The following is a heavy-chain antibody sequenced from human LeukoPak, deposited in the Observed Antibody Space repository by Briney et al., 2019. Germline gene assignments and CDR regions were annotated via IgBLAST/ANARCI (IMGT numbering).Heavy chain of an antibody. Sequence: GGSLRLSCAASGLSFSSYAMHWVRQAPGKGLEWVAVISYDGTEKYYGDSVKGRFTISRDNAKNLLYLQMNSLRDEDTAVYYCVRDWEGYWGQGTLVTVSS. CDR3: VRDWEGY. CDR2: ISYDGTEK. CDR1: GLSFSSYA. D-gene: IGHD1-26*01. J-gene: IGHJ4*02. V-gene: IGHV3-30-3*01.